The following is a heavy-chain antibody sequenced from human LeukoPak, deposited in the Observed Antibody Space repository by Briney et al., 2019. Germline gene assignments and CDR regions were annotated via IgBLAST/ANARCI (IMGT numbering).Heavy chain of an antibody. V-gene: IGHV3-53*01. CDR3: ARGLYGGNSYLDY. CDR2: IYSGGNT. J-gene: IGHJ4*02. D-gene: IGHD4-23*01. Sequence: PGGSLRLSCAASGFTVSSNYMSWVRQAAGKVLEWVSAIYSGGNTYYADSVKGRFTISRDNSKNTLYLQMNSLRAEDTAVYYCARGLYGGNSYLDYWGQGTLVTVYS. CDR1: GFTVSSNY.